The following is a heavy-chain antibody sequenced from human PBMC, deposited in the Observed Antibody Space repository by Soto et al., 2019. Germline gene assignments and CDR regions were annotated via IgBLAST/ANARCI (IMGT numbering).Heavy chain of an antibody. CDR2: INIGNGNT. J-gene: IGHJ4*02. CDR3: ARDVSVMTSVFGF. CDR1: GYRFIYYP. D-gene: IGHD3-10*01. Sequence: QVQLVQSGAEVKRPGASVKISCKASGYRFIYYPIHWVRQAPGQGLEWMGWINIGNGNTQYSQNFQGRVTITSDTSASTAYMELSNLRSDDTAVYYCARDVSVMTSVFGFWGQGTLITVSS. V-gene: IGHV1-3*04.